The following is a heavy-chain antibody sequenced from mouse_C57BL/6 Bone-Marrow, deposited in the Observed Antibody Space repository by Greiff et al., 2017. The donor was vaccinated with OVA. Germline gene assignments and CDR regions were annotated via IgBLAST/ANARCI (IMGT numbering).Heavy chain of an antibody. V-gene: IGHV8-12*01. CDR1: GFSLSTSGMG. D-gene: IGHD2-5*01. CDR3: ARRALYSNGFAY. CDR2: IYWDDDK. Sequence: QVTLKVCGPGILQSSQTLSLTCSFSGFSLSTSGMGVSWIRQPSGKGLEWLAHIYWDDDKRYNPSLKSRLTISKDTSRNQVFLKITSVDTADTATYYCARRALYSNGFAYWGQGTLVSVSA. J-gene: IGHJ3*01.